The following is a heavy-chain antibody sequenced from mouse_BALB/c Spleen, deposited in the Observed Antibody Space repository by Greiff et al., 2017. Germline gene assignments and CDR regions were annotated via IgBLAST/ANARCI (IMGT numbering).Heavy chain of an antibody. CDR3: ARKPLYDGSSSYYFDY. J-gene: IGHJ2*01. Sequence: QVQLQQPGAELVKPGASVKLSCKASGYTFTSYWMHWVKQRPGQGLEWIGEINPSNGRTNYNEKFKSKATLTVDKSSSTAYMQLSSLTSEDSAVYYCARKPLYDGSSSYYFDYWGQGTTLTVSS. CDR1: GYTFTSYW. V-gene: IGHV1S81*02. D-gene: IGHD1-1*01. CDR2: INPSNGRT.